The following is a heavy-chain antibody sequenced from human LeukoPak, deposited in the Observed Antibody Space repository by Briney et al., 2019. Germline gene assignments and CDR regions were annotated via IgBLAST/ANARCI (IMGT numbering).Heavy chain of an antibody. CDR1: GFTFSSYW. V-gene: IGHV3-7*01. D-gene: IGHD6-19*01. CDR3: ARAKPGYSSGWVPVGY. CDR2: IKQDGSEK. J-gene: IGHJ4*02. Sequence: GGSLRLSCAASGFTFSSYWMSWVRQAPGKGLEWVANIKQDGSEKYYVDSVKGRFTISRDNAKNSLYLQMNSLRAEDTAVYYCARAKPGYSSGWVPVGYWGQGTLVTVSS.